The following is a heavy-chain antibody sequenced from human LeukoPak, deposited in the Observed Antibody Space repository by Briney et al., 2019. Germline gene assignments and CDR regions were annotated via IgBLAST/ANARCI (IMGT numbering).Heavy chain of an antibody. D-gene: IGHD3-22*01. J-gene: IGHJ4*02. CDR1: GFTFSSYW. CDR3: ASDRDCYDSSGYLFDY. Sequence: PGGSLRLSCAASGFTFSSYWMSWVRQAPGKGLEWVANIKQDGSEKYYVDSVKGRFTISRDKAKNSLYLQMNSLRAEDTAVYYCASDRDCYDSSGYLFDYWGQGTLVTVSS. V-gene: IGHV3-7*01. CDR2: IKQDGSEK.